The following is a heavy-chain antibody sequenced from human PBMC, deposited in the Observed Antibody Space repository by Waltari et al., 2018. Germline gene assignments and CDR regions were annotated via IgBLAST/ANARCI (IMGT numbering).Heavy chain of an antibody. Sequence: QVQLVQSGAEVKKPGASVKVSCKVSGYTLTELSMHWVRQAPGKGLEWMGGLDPEDAETIYAQKFQGRVTMTEDTATDTAYMELSSLRAEETAVYYCATIHAEGLGGRAYGMDVWGQGTTVTVSS. CDR1: GYTLTELS. CDR2: LDPEDAET. V-gene: IGHV1-24*01. CDR3: ATIHAEGLGGRAYGMDV. D-gene: IGHD3-16*01. J-gene: IGHJ6*02.